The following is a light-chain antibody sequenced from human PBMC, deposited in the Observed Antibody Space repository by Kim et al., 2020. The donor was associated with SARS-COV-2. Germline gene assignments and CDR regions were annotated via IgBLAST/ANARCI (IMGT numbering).Light chain of an antibody. J-gene: IGKJ5*01. V-gene: IGKV3-11*01. CDR1: QDLRSY. CDR2: RAS. CDR3: QQRSNWPPIT. Sequence: SPGERAPLSCRARQDLRSYLALYQQKPGQPPRLLIYRASIRATGIPARFSASGFTTDFTLTITSLEPEDFAVYYCQQRSNWPPITFGQGTRLEIK.